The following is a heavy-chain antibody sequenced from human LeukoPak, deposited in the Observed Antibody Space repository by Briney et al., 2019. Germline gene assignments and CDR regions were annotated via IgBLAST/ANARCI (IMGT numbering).Heavy chain of an antibody. J-gene: IGHJ4*02. CDR2: INPNSGGT. CDR1: GYTFTGYY. CDR3: ARDTGYRSVAFGH. D-gene: IGHD3-9*01. V-gene: IGHV1-2*02. Sequence: ASVKVSCKASGYTFTGYYMHWVRQAPGQGLEWMGWINPNSGGTNYAQKFQGRVTMTRDTSISTAYMELSRLRSDDTAVYYCARDTGYRSVAFGHWGQGTLVTVSS.